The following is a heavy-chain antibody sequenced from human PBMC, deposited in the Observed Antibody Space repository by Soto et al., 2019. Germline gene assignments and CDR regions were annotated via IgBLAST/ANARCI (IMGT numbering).Heavy chain of an antibody. D-gene: IGHD5-12*01. V-gene: IGHV3-23*01. CDR2: ISGGGYTA. Sequence: EVQLLESGGGLVQPGGSLRLSCVVSGLTSRSHAMSWVRQAPGQGLEWVAGISGGGYTAYYPDSVRGRFTISRDNSKNTVYRQIDNLRADDTAVYYCAKAKGVATIKSNFDYWGQGTLVTVSS. J-gene: IGHJ4*02. CDR3: AKAKGVATIKSNFDY. CDR1: GLTSRSHA.